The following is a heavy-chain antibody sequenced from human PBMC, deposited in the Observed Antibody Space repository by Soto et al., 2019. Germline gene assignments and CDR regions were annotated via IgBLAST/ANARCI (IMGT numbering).Heavy chain of an antibody. CDR3: ARTLYGDNVDY. V-gene: IGHV1-8*01. D-gene: IGHD4-17*01. CDR1: GYTFTSYD. Sequence: QVQLVQPGAEVKKPGASVKVSCKASGYTFTSYDINWVRQATGQGLEWMGWMNPNSGNTDYAQKFQGRVTXTXXNSISTAYMQLSSLRAEDTAVYYCARTLYGDNVDYWGQGTLVTVSS. CDR2: MNPNSGNT. J-gene: IGHJ4*02.